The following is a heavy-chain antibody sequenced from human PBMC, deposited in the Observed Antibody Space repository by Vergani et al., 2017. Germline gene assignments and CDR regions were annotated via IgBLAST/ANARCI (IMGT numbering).Heavy chain of an antibody. Sequence: QLQLQESGPGLVKPSATLSLTCSVSGASIRSSNYYWGWIRQPPGKGLEWIASIYYSGSTYYNPSLKSRVTISVDTSKNQFSLKLSSVTAADTAVYFCARHSTVEWLVKLGWIDPWGQGSLFTVSS. D-gene: IGHD6-19*01. V-gene: IGHV4-39*01. CDR3: ARHSTVEWLVKLGWIDP. CDR1: GASIRSSNYY. CDR2: IYYSGST. J-gene: IGHJ5*02.